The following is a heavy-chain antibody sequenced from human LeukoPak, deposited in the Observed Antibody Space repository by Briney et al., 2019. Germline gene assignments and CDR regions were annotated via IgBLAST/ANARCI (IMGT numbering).Heavy chain of an antibody. V-gene: IGHV4-30-4*01. D-gene: IGHD3-10*01. J-gene: IGHJ3*02. Sequence: SETLSLTCTISAGSISSYYWSWIRQPPGKGLEWIGYIYYSGSTYYNPSLKSRVTISVDTSKNQFSLKLSSVTAADTAVYYCATRSITMVRGVIMNDAFDIWGQGTMVTVSS. CDR3: ATRSITMVRGVIMNDAFDI. CDR2: IYYSGST. CDR1: AGSISSYY.